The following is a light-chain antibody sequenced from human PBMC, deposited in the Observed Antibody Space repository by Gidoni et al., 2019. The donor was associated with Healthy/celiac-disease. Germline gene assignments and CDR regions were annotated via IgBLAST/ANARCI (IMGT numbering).Light chain of an antibody. Sequence: QSVLTQPPSASVTPWQRVTISCSGSSSNIGCNTLTWYQQLPGTAPKLLIYSNNQRPSGGPDGFSGSKSGTSASRAISGLQSEDEADYYCAAWEDSMNGPWVFGGGTKLTVL. J-gene: IGLJ3*02. CDR2: SNN. CDR3: AAWEDSMNGPWV. V-gene: IGLV1-44*01. CDR1: SSNIGCNT.